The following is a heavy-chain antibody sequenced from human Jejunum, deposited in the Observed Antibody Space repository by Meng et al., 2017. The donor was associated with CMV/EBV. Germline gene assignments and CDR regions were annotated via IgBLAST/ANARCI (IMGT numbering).Heavy chain of an antibody. Sequence: VRVGGSGGGLGQPGGSLRLSGAVSGFSVSESYMNWVRQAPEKGLEWVSVMHSGGDTYYAESVKGRFTISRDDSKNTIYLQMNNLKTEDTALYYCARGEGVPPGEWGQGTLVTVSS. CDR1: GFSVSESY. CDR2: MHSGGDT. V-gene: IGHV3-66*01. J-gene: IGHJ4*02. D-gene: IGHD3-10*01. CDR3: ARGEGVPPGE.